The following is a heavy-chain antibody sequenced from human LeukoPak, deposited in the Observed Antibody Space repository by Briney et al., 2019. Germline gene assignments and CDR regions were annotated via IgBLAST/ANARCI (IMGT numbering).Heavy chain of an antibody. J-gene: IGHJ5*02. D-gene: IGHD4-17*01. V-gene: IGHV1-69*04. CDR2: IIPILGIA. CDR3: AXXMTTVVTGWFDP. Sequence: SVKVSCKASGGTFSSYAISWVRQAPGQGLEWMGRIIPILGIANYAQKFQGRVTITADKSTSPAYMELSSLRSEDTAVYYCAXXMTTVVTGWFDPWGQGTLVTVSS. CDR1: GGTFSSYA.